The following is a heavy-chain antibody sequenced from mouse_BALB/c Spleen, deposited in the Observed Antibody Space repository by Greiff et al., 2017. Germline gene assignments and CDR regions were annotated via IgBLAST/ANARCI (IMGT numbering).Heavy chain of an antibody. Sequence: VQLKQSGPELVKPGASVKISCKASGYTFTDYNMHWVKQSHGKSLEWIGYIYPYNGGTGYNQKFKSKATLTVDNSSSTAYMELRSLTSEDSAVYYCARSLYGNYPYYAMDYWGQGTSVTVSS. CDR1: GYTFTDYN. D-gene: IGHD2-1*01. J-gene: IGHJ4*01. V-gene: IGHV1S29*02. CDR2: IYPYNGGT. CDR3: ARSLYGNYPYYAMDY.